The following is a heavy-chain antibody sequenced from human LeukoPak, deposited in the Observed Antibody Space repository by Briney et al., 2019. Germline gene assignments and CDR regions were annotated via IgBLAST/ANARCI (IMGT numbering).Heavy chain of an antibody. Sequence: TGGSLRLSCAASGFTFSSYSMNWVRQAPGKGLEWVSSISSSSSYIYYAGSVKGRFTISRDNAKNSLYLQMNSLRAEDTAVYYCARARLQYQLPDAFDIWGQGTMVTVSS. CDR1: GFTFSSYS. V-gene: IGHV3-21*01. CDR2: ISSSSSYI. D-gene: IGHD2-2*01. CDR3: ARARLQYQLPDAFDI. J-gene: IGHJ3*02.